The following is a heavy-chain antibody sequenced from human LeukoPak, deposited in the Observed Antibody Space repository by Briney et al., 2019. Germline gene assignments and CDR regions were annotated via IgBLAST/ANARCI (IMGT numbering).Heavy chain of an antibody. CDR1: GYTFTSYG. J-gene: IGHJ4*02. Sequence: ASVKVSCKAPGYTFTSYGISWVRQAPGQGLEWMGWINPNSGDTHYAQKFQGRVTMTGDTSISTAYMELSRLRSDDTAVYYCARLVWSDGARFDYWGQGTLVTVSS. CDR2: INPNSGDT. D-gene: IGHD3-10*01. CDR3: ARLVWSDGARFDY. V-gene: IGHV1-2*02.